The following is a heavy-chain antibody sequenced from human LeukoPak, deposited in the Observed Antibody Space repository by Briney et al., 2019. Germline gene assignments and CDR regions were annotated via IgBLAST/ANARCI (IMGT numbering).Heavy chain of an antibody. J-gene: IGHJ4*02. CDR3: ARRKAVRPRDYYFDY. CDR1: GGSFSGYY. D-gene: IGHD6-6*01. V-gene: IGHV4-59*01. Sequence: PSETLSLTCAVCGGSFSGYYWSWIRQPPGKGLEWIGYVYYSGSTNYNPSLKSRVTISVDTSKNQFSLKLSSVTAADTAVYYCARRKAVRPRDYYFDYWGQGTLVTVSS. CDR2: VYYSGST.